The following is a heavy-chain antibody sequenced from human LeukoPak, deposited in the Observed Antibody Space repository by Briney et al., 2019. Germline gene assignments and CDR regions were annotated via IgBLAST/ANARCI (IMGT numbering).Heavy chain of an antibody. CDR1: GFTFSNAW. Sequence: GGSLRLSCAASGFTFSNAWMSWVRQAPGKGLEWVGRIKSKTDGGTTDYAAPVKGRFTISRDDSKNTLYLQMNSLKTEDTAVYYCTLYIVATIWRNYYYYMDVWGKGTTVTVSS. CDR2: IKSKTDGGTT. CDR3: TLYIVATIWRNYYYYMDV. V-gene: IGHV3-15*01. D-gene: IGHD5-12*01. J-gene: IGHJ6*03.